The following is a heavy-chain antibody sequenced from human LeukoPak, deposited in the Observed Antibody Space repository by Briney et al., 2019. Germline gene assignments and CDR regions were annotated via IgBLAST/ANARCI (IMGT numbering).Heavy chain of an antibody. J-gene: IGHJ5*02. CDR2: ISDGGRAA. D-gene: IGHD3-10*02. CDR1: GYRFSPYW. Sequence: GGSLRLSCAASGYRFSPYWMSWVRQTPGKGLEWVASISDGGRAAYYGDSVRGRFTFSRDDARNSLFLQMNGLRADDTAVYYCTRENYVPDSWGQGTLVTVSS. V-gene: IGHV3-7*03. CDR3: TRENYVPDS.